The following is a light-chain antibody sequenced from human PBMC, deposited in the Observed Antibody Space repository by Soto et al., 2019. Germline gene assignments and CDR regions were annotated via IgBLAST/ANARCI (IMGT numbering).Light chain of an antibody. Sequence: EIVLTQSPGTLSVSPGERATLSCRASETISSNLLAWYQQKPGQAPNLLIYGTSSRATVIPDRFSGSGSGTDFTLTISRLEPEDSATYYCQQYASWTFGQGTKVEIK. V-gene: IGKV3-20*01. CDR1: ETISSNL. J-gene: IGKJ1*01. CDR3: QQYASWT. CDR2: GTS.